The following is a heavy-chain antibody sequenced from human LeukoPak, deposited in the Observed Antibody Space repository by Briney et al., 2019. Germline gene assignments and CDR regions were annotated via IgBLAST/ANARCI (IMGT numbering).Heavy chain of an antibody. D-gene: IGHD6-6*01. V-gene: IGHV3-15*01. Sequence: PGGSLRLSCAVSGLTFTNAWMAWVRQAPGKGLEWVGRIKSKPDGGTTDYAAPVKGRFTISRDDSKNTPYLQIISLKTEDTAVYYCATVYSSRSSSRYWGQGTLVTVSS. CDR3: ATVYSSRSSSRY. J-gene: IGHJ4*02. CDR1: GLTFTNAW. CDR2: IKSKPDGGTT.